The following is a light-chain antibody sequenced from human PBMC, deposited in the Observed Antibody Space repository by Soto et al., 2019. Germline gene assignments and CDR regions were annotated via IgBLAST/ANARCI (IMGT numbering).Light chain of an antibody. CDR2: EAT. V-gene: IGLV2-23*01. J-gene: IGLJ2*01. CDR3: CSYAGTTTLL. Sequence: QSALTQPASVSGSPGQSITISCTGTSNDVGRYNLVSWYQHHPGKAPKLIIYEATKRPSGVSDRFSGSKSGNTASLTISGLQAADEADYFSCSYAGTTTLLFGGGTKLTVL. CDR1: SNDVGRYNL.